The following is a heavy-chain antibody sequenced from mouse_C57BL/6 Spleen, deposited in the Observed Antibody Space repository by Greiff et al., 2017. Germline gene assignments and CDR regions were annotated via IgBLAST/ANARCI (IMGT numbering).Heavy chain of an antibody. J-gene: IGHJ3*01. CDR1: GYTFTSYW. V-gene: IGHV1-52*01. D-gene: IGHD2-1*01. CDR3: ARDWGNYLAY. CDR2: IDTSDSET. Sequence: QVQLQQPGAELVRPGSSVKLSCTASGYTFTSYWMHWVEQMPIQGLEWIGNIDTSDSETHYNQKFKDKATLTVDKSSSTADMQLSSLTSEDSAVYCCARDWGNYLAYWGQGTLVTVSA.